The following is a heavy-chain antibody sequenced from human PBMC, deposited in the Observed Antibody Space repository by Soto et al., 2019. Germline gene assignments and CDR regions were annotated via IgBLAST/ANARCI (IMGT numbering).Heavy chain of an antibody. Sequence: TLRLTCTVSGVSIRSGGFYWSCIRPGPGKGREWIGNIYCSGRTYYNPSLKSRVILSVDTSKNHFSRTLSSVTAADSAMYYGASVIGGDSEYYFDFWGQGALVTVSS. CDR1: GVSIRSGGFY. CDR3: ASVIGGDSEYYFDF. J-gene: IGHJ4*02. D-gene: IGHD2-21*02. V-gene: IGHV4-31*03. CDR2: IYCSGRT.